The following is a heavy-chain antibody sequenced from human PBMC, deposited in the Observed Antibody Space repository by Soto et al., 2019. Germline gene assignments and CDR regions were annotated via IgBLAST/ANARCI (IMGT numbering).Heavy chain of an antibody. CDR2: TIPILGIA. J-gene: IGHJ4*02. CDR1: GGTFSSYT. Sequence: GASVKVSCKASGGTFSSYTISWVRQAPGQGLEWMGRTIPILGIANYAQKFQGRVTITADKSTSTAYMELSSLRSEDTAVYYCARDGLPTKSGPDYWGQGTLVTVSS. CDR3: ARDGLPTKSGPDY. D-gene: IGHD1-26*01. V-gene: IGHV1-69*04.